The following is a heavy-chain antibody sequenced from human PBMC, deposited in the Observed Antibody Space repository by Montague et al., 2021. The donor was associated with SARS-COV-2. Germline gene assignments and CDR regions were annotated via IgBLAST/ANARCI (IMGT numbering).Heavy chain of an antibody. CDR2: ISISGST. J-gene: IGHJ6*02. CDR1: GGSIICVNYY. Sequence: TLSLTCSVSGGSIICVNYYWSWIRQPAGKGLDWIVRISISGSTNYNPSLKIRVTMSVDTSKNPFSLKLSSVTAADTSVYYCARTLLVTAAMCRYYGIDVWGHGTPVTVSS. CDR3: ARTLLVTAAMCRYYGIDV. D-gene: IGHD2-2*01. V-gene: IGHV4-61*02.